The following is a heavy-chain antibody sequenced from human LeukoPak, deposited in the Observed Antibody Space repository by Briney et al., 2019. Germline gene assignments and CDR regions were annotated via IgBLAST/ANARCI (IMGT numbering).Heavy chain of an antibody. CDR1: GFTFSSYA. CDR3: ARDGGRRDDY. J-gene: IGHJ4*02. V-gene: IGHV3-30*04. CDR2: ISYDGSNK. Sequence: PGGSLRLSCAASGFTFSSYAMHWVRQAPGKGLEWVAAISYDGSNKYYADSVKGRFTITRDNSKNTLYLQMNSLRAEDTAVYYCARDGGRRDDYWGQGTLVTVSS. D-gene: IGHD5-24*01.